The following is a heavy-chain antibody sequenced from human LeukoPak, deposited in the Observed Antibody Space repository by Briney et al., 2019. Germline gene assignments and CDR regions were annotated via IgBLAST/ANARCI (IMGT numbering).Heavy chain of an antibody. Sequence: PSETLSLTCTVAGDSISSGGYYWSWFRQPPGKGLEWIGYIYQSGNTYYNPSLKSRVTISLDRSKNQFSLNLNSVTAADTAVYYCARRAGAPDFDVWGLGTLVSVSS. CDR2: IYQSGNT. CDR1: GDSISSGGYY. CDR3: ARRAGAPDFDV. J-gene: IGHJ4*02. V-gene: IGHV4-30-2*01. D-gene: IGHD3-10*01.